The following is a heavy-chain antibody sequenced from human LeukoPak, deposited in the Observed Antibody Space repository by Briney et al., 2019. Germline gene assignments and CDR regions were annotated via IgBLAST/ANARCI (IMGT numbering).Heavy chain of an antibody. CDR3: ARDRRYCSGGSCYFDYFFDY. CDR2: ISYDGSIS. J-gene: IGHJ4*02. CDR1: GFTFNSYA. Sequence: AGGSLRLSCVASGFTFNSYAVHWVRQAPGKGLEWVAVISYDGSISFYAASVKGRFTISRDNSKNTLYLQMNSLRAEDTALYFCARDRRYCSGGSCYFDYFFDYWGQGTLVTVSS. D-gene: IGHD2-15*01. V-gene: IGHV3-30-3*01.